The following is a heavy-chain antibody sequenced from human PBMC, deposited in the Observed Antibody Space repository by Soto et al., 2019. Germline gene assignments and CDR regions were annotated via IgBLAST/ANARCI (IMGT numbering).Heavy chain of an antibody. CDR1: GYTFSDHW. J-gene: IGHJ4*01. CDR3: VRQAWIHRWGPMSYFDY. D-gene: IGHD5-18*01. V-gene: IGHV5-51*01. Sequence: EVQLVQSGPEVKKPGESLKISCKGSGYTFSDHWIAWEGHMPGKGMEWMGIISPDDSDTRYRPSFQGQVTISVDKSVSTAFQQWTSLHPSDTAIYYCVRQAWIHRWGPMSYFDYWGRGTQVTVSS. CDR2: ISPDDSDT.